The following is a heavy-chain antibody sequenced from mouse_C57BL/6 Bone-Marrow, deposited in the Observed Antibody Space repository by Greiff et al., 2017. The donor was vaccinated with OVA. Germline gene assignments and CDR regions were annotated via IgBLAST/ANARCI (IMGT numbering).Heavy chain of an antibody. CDR1: GYAFSSSW. CDR3: ARLGEGLRLDY. Sequence: QVQLKQSGPELVKPGASVKISCKASGYAFSSSWMNWVKQRPGKGLEWIGRIYPGDGDTNYNGKFKGKATLTADKASSTAYMQLSSLTSEDSAVYFCARLGEGLRLDYWGQGTTLTVSS. V-gene: IGHV1-82*01. D-gene: IGHD3-3*01. CDR2: IYPGDGDT. J-gene: IGHJ2*01.